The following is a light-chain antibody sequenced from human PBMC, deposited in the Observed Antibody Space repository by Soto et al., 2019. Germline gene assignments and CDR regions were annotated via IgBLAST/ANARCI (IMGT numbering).Light chain of an antibody. V-gene: IGLV2-8*01. Sequence: QSALTQPPSASGSPGQSVTISCTGTSSDVGRYNYVSWYQQHPGRAPKLMIYDVSRRPSGVPDRFSSSKSGNTASLTVSGLQAEDEADYYCCSYAGSNNFGVFGTGTKVTVL. J-gene: IGLJ1*01. CDR3: CSYAGSNNFGV. CDR2: DVS. CDR1: SSDVGRYNY.